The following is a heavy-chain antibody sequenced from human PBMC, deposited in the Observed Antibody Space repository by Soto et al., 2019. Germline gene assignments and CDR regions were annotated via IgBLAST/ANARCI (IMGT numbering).Heavy chain of an antibody. CDR1: GFTFSDYY. J-gene: IGHJ4*02. CDR2: SSDSGTFT. Sequence: QVHLVESGGGLVQPGGSLRLSCAASGFTFSDYYMSWIRQAPGKGLEWLSYSSDSGTFTRYADSVKGRFSISRDNATNSLYLQINSLRGEDTAIYYCARSGDNYNLLDYWGQGTPVTVSS. CDR3: ARSGDNYNLLDY. D-gene: IGHD2-21*02. V-gene: IGHV3-11*06.